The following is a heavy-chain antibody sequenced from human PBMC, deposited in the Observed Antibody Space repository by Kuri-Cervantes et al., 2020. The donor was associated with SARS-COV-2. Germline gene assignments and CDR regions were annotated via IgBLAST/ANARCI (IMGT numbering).Heavy chain of an antibody. V-gene: IGHV4-59*11. CDR2: IYYSGST. D-gene: IGHD5-24*01. CDR3: ARARRDGYKGPLD. CDR1: GGSISSHY. Sequence: SETLSLTCTVSGGSISSHYWSWIRQPPGKGLEWIGYIYYSGSTNYNPSLKSRVTISADTSKNQFSLRLSSVTAADTAVYYCARARRDGYKGPLDWGQGTLVTVSS. J-gene: IGHJ4*02.